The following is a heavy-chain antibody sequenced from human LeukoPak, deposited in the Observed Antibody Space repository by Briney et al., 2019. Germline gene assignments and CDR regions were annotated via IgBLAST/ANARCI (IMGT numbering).Heavy chain of an antibody. CDR2: IYTSGST. CDR3: AREYSSSRYFDY. D-gene: IGHD6-13*01. Sequence: PGGSLRLSCAASGFTFDDYAMHWIRQPAGKGLEWIGRIYTSGSTNYNPSLKSRVTMSVDTSKNQFSLNLSSVTAADTAVYYCAREYSSSRYFDYWGQGTLVTVSS. J-gene: IGHJ4*02. V-gene: IGHV4-4*07. CDR1: GFTFDDYA.